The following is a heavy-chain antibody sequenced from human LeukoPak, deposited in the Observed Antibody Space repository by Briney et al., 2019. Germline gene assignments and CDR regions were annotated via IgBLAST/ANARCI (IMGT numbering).Heavy chain of an antibody. CDR2: ITSGGGYT. V-gene: IGHV3-21*06. CDR3: ARGHYDVLTSSYKWTPDY. CDR1: GFTFSTYN. D-gene: IGHD3-9*01. J-gene: IGHJ4*02. Sequence: GGSLRLSCSASGFTFSTYNMNWVRQAPGKGLEEFSSITSGGGYTYYADSVKGRFTTSRDNAKNSLSLRLDSLRAEDTAVYYCARGHYDVLTSSYKWTPDYWGQGTLVTVSS.